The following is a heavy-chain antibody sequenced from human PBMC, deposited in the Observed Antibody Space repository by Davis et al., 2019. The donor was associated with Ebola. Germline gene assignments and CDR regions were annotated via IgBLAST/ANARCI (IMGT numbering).Heavy chain of an antibody. V-gene: IGHV4-39*07. CDR1: GASISSRSYY. CDR2: FSYGDNT. CDR3: ARARFLEWGLDY. Sequence: MPSETLSLTCTVSGASISSRSYYWGWIRQPPGKGLEWVGSFSYGDNTHYYNPSLKSRVTISVDTSKNQFSLKLSSVTAADTAVYYCARARFLEWGLDYWGQGTLVTVSS. J-gene: IGHJ4*02. D-gene: IGHD3-3*01.